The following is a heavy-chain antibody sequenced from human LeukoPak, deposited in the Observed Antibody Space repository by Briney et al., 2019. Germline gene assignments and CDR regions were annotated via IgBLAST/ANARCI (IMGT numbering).Heavy chain of an antibody. V-gene: IGHV3-23*01. CDR2: FGGSVAGT. J-gene: IGHJ4*02. CDR1: GFTSTALA. Sequence: GGSPRPSPAPSGFTSTALAMSWARQARGKGGGGGSAFGGSVAGTSSAASATCRFTISRDNSKNTLYLQLNSLRAEDTAVYYGAKGSGPQTYGDYTPDYWGQGTLVTVSS. CDR3: AKGSGPQTYGDYTPDY. D-gene: IGHD4-17*01.